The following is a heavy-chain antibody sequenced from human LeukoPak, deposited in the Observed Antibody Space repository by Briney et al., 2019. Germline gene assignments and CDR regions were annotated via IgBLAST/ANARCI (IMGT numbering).Heavy chain of an antibody. CDR2: IRYDGSNK. CDR1: GFTFSSYG. J-gene: IGHJ5*02. V-gene: IGHV3-30*02. D-gene: IGHD6-19*01. CDR3: AKDRFVKGSGWYNWFDP. Sequence: GGSLRLSCAASGFTFSSYGMHRVRQAPGKGLEWVAFIRYDGSNKYYADSVKGRFTISRDNSKNTLYLQMNSLRAEDTAVYYCAKDRFVKGSGWYNWFDPWGQGTLVTVSS.